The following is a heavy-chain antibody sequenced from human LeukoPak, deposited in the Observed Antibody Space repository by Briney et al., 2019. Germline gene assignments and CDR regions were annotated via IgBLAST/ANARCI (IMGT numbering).Heavy chain of an antibody. CDR1: GYSISSGYY. V-gene: IGHV4-38-2*02. Sequence: SETLSLTCTVSGYSISSGYYWGWIRQPPGKGLEWIGSIYHSGSTYYNPSLKSRVTISVDTSKNQFSLKLSSVTAADTAVYYCARGYSVQAAGDYWGQGTLVTVSS. CDR2: IYHSGST. CDR3: ARGYSVQAAGDY. D-gene: IGHD5/OR15-5a*01. J-gene: IGHJ4*02.